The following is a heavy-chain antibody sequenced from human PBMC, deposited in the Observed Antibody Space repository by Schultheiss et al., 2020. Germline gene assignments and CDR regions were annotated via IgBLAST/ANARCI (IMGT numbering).Heavy chain of an antibody. D-gene: IGHD4-11*01. Sequence: GGSLRLSCAASGFTFSSYWMNWVRQAPGKGLEWVAKIKQDGSEKYYVDSVKGRFTISRENAKNSLYLQMNSLRAEDTAVYYCARTYSNYGYYYGMDVWGKGTTVTVSS. J-gene: IGHJ6*04. CDR3: ARTYSNYGYYYGMDV. CDR2: IKQDGSEK. CDR1: GFTFSSYW. V-gene: IGHV3-7*01.